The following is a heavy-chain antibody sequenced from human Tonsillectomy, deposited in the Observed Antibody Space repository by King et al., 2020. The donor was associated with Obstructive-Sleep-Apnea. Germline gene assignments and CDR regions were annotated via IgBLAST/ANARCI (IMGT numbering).Heavy chain of an antibody. J-gene: IGHJ4*02. CDR1: GYDFTAFS. Sequence: VQLVQSGSELRKPGASVKVSCKTSGYDFTAFSLNWVRQAPGQGLEWMGGINTNTGIPSYSPGFTGRFVFSLDPSVSTAYLQISSLKAADTAVYFCARKRGYTAYDLNLGFDFWGQGTLVTVSS. CDR2: INTNTGIP. D-gene: IGHD5-12*01. V-gene: IGHV7-4-1*02. CDR3: ARKRGYTAYDLNLGFDF.